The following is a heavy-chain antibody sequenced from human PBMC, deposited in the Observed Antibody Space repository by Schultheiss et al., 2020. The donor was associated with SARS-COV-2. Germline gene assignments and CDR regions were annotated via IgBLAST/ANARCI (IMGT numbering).Heavy chain of an antibody. CDR2: IYTSGST. Sequence: SETLSLTCTVSGGSISSGSYYWSWIRQPAGKGLEWIGRIYTSGSTNYNPSLKSRVTMSVDTSKNQFSLKLSSVTAADTAVYYCASNNYYDSSGYYYVPDWYFDLWGRGTLVTVSS. V-gene: IGHV4-61*02. D-gene: IGHD3-22*01. CDR3: ASNNYYDSSGYYYVPDWYFDL. J-gene: IGHJ2*01. CDR1: GGSISSGSYY.